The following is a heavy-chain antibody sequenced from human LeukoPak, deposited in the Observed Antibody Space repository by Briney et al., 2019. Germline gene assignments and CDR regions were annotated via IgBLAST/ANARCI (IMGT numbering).Heavy chain of an antibody. V-gene: IGHV1-69*05. D-gene: IGHD2-8*01. CDR1: GGTFSSYA. Sequence: ASVKVSCKASGGTFSSYAISWVRQAPGQGLEWMGGIIPIFGTANYAQKFQGRVTITTDESTSTAYMELSSLRSEDTAVYYCARDRFARQDCTNGVCYPPGYYYYYMDVWGKGTTVTVSS. CDR3: ARDRFARQDCTNGVCYPPGYYYYYMDV. CDR2: IIPIFGTA. J-gene: IGHJ6*03.